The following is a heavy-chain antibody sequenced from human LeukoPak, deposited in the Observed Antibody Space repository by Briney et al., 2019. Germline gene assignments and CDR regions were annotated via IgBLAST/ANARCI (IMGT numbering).Heavy chain of an antibody. D-gene: IGHD6-19*01. V-gene: IGHV3-9*01. Sequence: PGRSLRLSCAASGFTFDDYAMHWVRQAPGKGLEWVSGISWNSGSIGYADSVKGRFTISRDNAKNSLYLQMNSLRAEDTALYYCAKDCRAVAGRCAFDIWGQGTMVTVSS. CDR2: ISWNSGSI. CDR3: AKDCRAVAGRCAFDI. J-gene: IGHJ3*02. CDR1: GFTFDDYA.